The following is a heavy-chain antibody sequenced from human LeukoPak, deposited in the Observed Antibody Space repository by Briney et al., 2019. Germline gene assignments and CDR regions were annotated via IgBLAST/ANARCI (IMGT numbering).Heavy chain of an antibody. CDR1: GGSISSSSHY. Sequence: SETLSLTCTVSGGSISSSSHYWGWIRQPPEKGLECIGTIFYSGITYYNPSLRSRVTISVDTSKNQFSLKLSSVTAADTAVYYCARFSSIKYCSGNSCYSTYYFDYWGQGTLVTVSS. D-gene: IGHD2-15*01. CDR2: IFYSGIT. J-gene: IGHJ4*02. V-gene: IGHV4-39*07. CDR3: ARFSSIKYCSGNSCYSTYYFDY.